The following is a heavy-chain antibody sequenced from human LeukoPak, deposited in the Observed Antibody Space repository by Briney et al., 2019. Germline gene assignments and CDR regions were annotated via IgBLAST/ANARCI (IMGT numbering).Heavy chain of an antibody. Sequence: PSETLSLTCTVYGGSFSGYYWSWIRQPPGKGLEWIGEINHSGSTNYNPSLKSRVTISVDTSKNQFSLKLSSVTAADTAVYYCARHIRYGSGSYYGLYYYYYMDVWGKGTTVTVSS. CDR2: INHSGST. V-gene: IGHV4-34*01. J-gene: IGHJ6*03. CDR3: ARHIRYGSGSYYGLYYYYYMDV. D-gene: IGHD3-10*01. CDR1: GGSFSGYY.